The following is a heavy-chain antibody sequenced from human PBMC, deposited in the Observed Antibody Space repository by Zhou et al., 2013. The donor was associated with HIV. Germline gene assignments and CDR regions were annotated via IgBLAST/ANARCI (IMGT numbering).Heavy chain of an antibody. CDR3: AIKGTENRGWFDP. CDR1: GGTFSNYG. J-gene: IGHJ5*02. CDR2: IIPIFATA. Sequence: QVQLVQSGAEVKKPGSSVKVSCKATGGTFSNYGINWVRQAPGHGLEWMGGIIPIFATANYAQRFQGRLTITTDESTSTGYMELSSLRFEDTAIYYCAIKGTENRGWFDPWGQGTLVTVSS. D-gene: IGHD1-7*01. V-gene: IGHV1-69*05.